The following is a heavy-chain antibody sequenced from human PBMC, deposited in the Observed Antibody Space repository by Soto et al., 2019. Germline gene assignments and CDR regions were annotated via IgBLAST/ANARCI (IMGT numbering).Heavy chain of an antibody. Sequence: PSEPLSLTCTVSGGSISSSSYYWGWIRQPPGKGLEWSGSIYYSGSTYYNPSLKSRVTISVDTSKNQFSLKLSSVTAADTAVYYCARHYDSLNWFDTWGQGTLVTVSS. CDR3: ARHYDSLNWFDT. CDR2: IYYSGST. CDR1: GGSISSSSYY. V-gene: IGHV4-39*01. J-gene: IGHJ5*02. D-gene: IGHD3-22*01.